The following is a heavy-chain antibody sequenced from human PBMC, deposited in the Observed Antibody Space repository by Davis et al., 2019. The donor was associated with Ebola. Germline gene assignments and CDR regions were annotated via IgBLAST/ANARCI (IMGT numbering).Heavy chain of an antibody. CDR3: AKGGGTSSSDLRRT. CDR1: GFTFSSYW. J-gene: IGHJ5*02. V-gene: IGHV3-7*03. D-gene: IGHD6-6*01. Sequence: GGSLRLSCAASGFTFSSYWMSWVRQAPGKGLEWVANIKQDGSEKYYVDSVKGRFTISRDNAKNSLYLQMNSLRAEDTAVYYCAKGGGTSSSDLRRTWGQGTLVTVSS. CDR2: IKQDGSEK.